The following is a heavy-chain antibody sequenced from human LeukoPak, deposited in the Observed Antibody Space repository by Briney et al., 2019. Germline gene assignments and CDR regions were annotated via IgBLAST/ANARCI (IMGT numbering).Heavy chain of an antibody. Sequence: GASVKVSCKASGYTFTGYYMHWVRQAPGQGLEWMGWINPNSGDTNHAQKLQGRVTMTRDTSISTAYMELSSLRSDDTAVYYCSRDFGEPTGYYMDVWGKGTTVTVSS. CDR3: SRDFGEPTGYYMDV. V-gene: IGHV1-2*02. J-gene: IGHJ6*03. CDR2: INPNSGDT. CDR1: GYTFTGYY. D-gene: IGHD3-3*01.